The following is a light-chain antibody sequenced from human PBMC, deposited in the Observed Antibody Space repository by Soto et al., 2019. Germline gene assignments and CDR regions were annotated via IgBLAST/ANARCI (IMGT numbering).Light chain of an antibody. Sequence: QSALTQPASVSGSPGQSITISCTGTFSDVGSYNLVSWYQQHPGKAPKLMIYEGNYRPSGVSNRFSGSKSGNTASLTISGLQAEDEADYYCCSYAGSSTFEVFGGGTQLTVL. CDR1: FSDVGSYNL. CDR3: CSYAGSSTFEV. V-gene: IGLV2-23*03. CDR2: EGN. J-gene: IGLJ2*01.